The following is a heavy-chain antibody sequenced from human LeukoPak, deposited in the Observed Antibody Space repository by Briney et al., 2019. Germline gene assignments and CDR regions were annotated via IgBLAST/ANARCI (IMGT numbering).Heavy chain of an antibody. Sequence: ASVKVSCKASGYTFTSFGIGWLRQAPGQGLEWMGWISPYNGNTKYAQKFQGRVIMTTDASTSTVYMELRSLTSDDTAVYYCAGQGGYAWSWFDTWGQGTLVTVSS. J-gene: IGHJ5*02. CDR1: GYTFTSFG. CDR3: AGQGGYAWSWFDT. CDR2: ISPYNGNT. D-gene: IGHD3-3*01. V-gene: IGHV1-18*01.